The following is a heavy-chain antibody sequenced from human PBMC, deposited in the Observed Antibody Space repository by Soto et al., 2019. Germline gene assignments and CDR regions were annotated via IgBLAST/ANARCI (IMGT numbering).Heavy chain of an antibody. J-gene: IGHJ5*02. CDR2: ISYDGSNK. CDR1: GFTFSSNG. Sequence: QVQLVESGGGVVQPGRSLTLSCAASGFTFSSNGMHWVRQAPGXXLEWLAVISYDGSNKYYADSVKGRFTISRDNSKNTLSXXXNXXXXXXXXXXXXXXXXXXXXXXESWGQGTLVTVSS. CDR3: XXXXXXXXXXES. V-gene: IGHV3-30*03.